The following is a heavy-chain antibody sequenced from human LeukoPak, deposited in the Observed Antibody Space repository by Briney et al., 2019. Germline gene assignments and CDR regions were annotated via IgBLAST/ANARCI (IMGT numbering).Heavy chain of an antibody. CDR3: AILGRLRYCDWLLDY. J-gene: IGHJ4*02. Sequence: ASVKVSCKASGYTFTSYGINWVRQAPGQGLEWMGWISAYNGNTNYAQKLQGRVTMTTDTSTSTAYMELRSLRSDDTAVYYCAILGRLRYCDWLLDYWGQGTLVTVSS. CDR1: GYTFTSYG. D-gene: IGHD3-9*01. CDR2: ISAYNGNT. V-gene: IGHV1-18*01.